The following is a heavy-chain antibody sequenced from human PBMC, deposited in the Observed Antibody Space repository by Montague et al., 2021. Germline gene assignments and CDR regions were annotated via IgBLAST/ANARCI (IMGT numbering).Heavy chain of an antibody. V-gene: IGHV4-34*01. J-gene: IGHJ4*02. CDR3: AGRPRITVTGRFDL. CDR1: GGSFSDYY. D-gene: IGHD4-11*01. CDR2: ITHNGRT. Sequence: SETLSLTCAGSGGSFSDYYWCWIRQSPGQGLEWIGDITHNGRTNSNPSLNSRVTLSVDTSKCHFSLNLTSVTAADTDVSFCAGRPRITVTGRFDLWGEGTLVTVSS.